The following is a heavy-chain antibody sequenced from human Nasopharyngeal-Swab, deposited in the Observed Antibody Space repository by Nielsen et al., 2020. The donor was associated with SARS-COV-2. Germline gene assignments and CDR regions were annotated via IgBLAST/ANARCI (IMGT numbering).Heavy chain of an antibody. V-gene: IGHV3-53*01. D-gene: IGHD5-24*01. J-gene: IGHJ4*02. CDR3: ARDPRDGYSLFDY. Sequence: ETLSLTCAASGFSVNNNHMNWVRQAPGKGLEWVSVLYAGGTTNYADSVKGRFTISRDNSKNTLYLQMSSLRAEDTATYYCARDPRDGYSLFDYWGQGTMVTVSS. CDR2: LYAGGTT. CDR1: GFSVNNNH.